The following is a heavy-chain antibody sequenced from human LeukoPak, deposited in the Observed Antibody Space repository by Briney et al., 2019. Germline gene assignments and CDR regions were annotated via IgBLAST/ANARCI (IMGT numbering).Heavy chain of an antibody. J-gene: IGHJ4*02. V-gene: IGHV4-4*09. CDR3: ARRRQDGRVDY. Sequence: SETLSLTCTVSGGSISSYYWSWIRQPTGKGLEWIGYIYTSGSTNYNPSLKSRVTISVDTSKNQFSLKLSSVTAADTAVYYCARRRQDGRVDYWGQGTLVTVSS. CDR1: GGSISSYY. D-gene: IGHD2-15*01. CDR2: IYTSGST.